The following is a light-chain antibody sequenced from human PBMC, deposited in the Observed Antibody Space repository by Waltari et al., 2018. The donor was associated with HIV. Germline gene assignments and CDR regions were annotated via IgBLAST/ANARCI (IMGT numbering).Light chain of an antibody. CDR2: YER. J-gene: IGLJ2*01. Sequence: SYVLTQPPSVSVAPGKTARITCGGDSIGSKSVHWYQQKPGQAPVLVISYERDRPSGRPERLSGVTSGKSDTLRISRVEAGDEADYYCQVWGSTSDLVVVGGRTKLTVL. V-gene: IGLV3-21*04. CDR3: QVWGSTSDLVV. CDR1: SIGSKS.